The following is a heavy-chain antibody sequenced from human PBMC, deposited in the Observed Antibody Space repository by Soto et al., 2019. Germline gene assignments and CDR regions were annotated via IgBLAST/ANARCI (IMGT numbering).Heavy chain of an antibody. J-gene: IGHJ6*02. Sequence: GASVKVSCKASGGTFSSYTISWVRQAPGQGLEWMGRIIPILGIANYAQKFQGRVTITADKSTSTAYMELSSLRSEDTAVYYCARCWGPNSHLHDFWSGYSHVLYYYYYYGMDVWGQGTTVTVSS. CDR2: IIPILGIA. V-gene: IGHV1-69*02. CDR1: GGTFSSYT. D-gene: IGHD3-3*01. CDR3: ARCWGPNSHLHDFWSGYSHVLYYYYYYGMDV.